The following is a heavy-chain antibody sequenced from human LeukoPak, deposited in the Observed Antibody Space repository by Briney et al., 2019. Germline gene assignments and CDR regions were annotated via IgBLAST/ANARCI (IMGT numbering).Heavy chain of an antibody. J-gene: IGHJ4*02. V-gene: IGHV5-51*01. CDR3: ARMSGPYYGSYYFDY. D-gene: IGHD1-26*01. Sequence: GESLKISCKGSGYSFTTYWIAWVRQMPGKGLEWMGIIYFGDSDTRYSSSFQGQVTISTDKSISTAYLQWSSLKASDTAMYYCARMSGPYYGSYYFDYWGQGTLVTVSS. CDR2: IYFGDSDT. CDR1: GYSFTTYW.